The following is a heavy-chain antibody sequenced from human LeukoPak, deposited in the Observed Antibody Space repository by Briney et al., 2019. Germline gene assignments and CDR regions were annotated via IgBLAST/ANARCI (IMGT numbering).Heavy chain of an antibody. CDR2: LRGDGST. CDR1: GFTFSSYA. J-gene: IGHJ4*02. D-gene: IGHD3-16*01. Sequence: PGGSLRLSCVASGFTFSSYAMSWVRQAPARGLEWVASLRGDGSTFYADSVKDRFTLSRDESRNTVYLQLTYLRVEDTAVYYCAKASWVSSADAVLWGQGTPVTVSS. V-gene: IGHV3-23*01. CDR3: AKASWVSSADAVL.